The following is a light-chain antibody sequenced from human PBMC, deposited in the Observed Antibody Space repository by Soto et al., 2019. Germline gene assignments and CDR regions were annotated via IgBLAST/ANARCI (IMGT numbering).Light chain of an antibody. CDR1: XSVLSSSNNKNY. CDR3: QQSYSTPP. CDR2: WAS. J-gene: IGKJ5*01. V-gene: IGKV4-1*01. Sequence: DIVMTQSPDSLAVXXXXXXXXXXXXSXSVLSSSNNKNYLVWYQQKPGQPPKLLISWASTRESGVPDRFSGSGSGTDFTLTISSLQPEDFATYYCQQSYSTPPFGQGTRLEIK.